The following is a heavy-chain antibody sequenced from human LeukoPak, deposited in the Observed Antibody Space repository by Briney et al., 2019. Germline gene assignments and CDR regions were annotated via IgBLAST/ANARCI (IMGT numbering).Heavy chain of an antibody. D-gene: IGHD3-9*01. CDR2: IFGSGGST. CDR3: SKWGDYDVLTGYYDSDF. Sequence: PGGSLRLSCAASGFTFSNYAMSWVRQAPGKGLEWVSAIFGSGGSTYYADSVKGRFTISRDNSKNTLFLQMNSLRVEDTALYYCSKWGDYDVLTGYYDSDFWGQGTLVTASS. CDR1: GFTFSNYA. J-gene: IGHJ4*02. V-gene: IGHV3-23*01.